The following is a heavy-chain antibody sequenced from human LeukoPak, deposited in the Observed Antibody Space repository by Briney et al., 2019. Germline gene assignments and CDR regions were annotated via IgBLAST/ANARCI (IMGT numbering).Heavy chain of an antibody. D-gene: IGHD3-22*01. V-gene: IGHV3-48*02. CDR1: GFTFSSYS. Sequence: TGGSLRLSCAASGFTFSSYSMNWVRQAPGKGLEWVSYISSSSSTIYYADSVKGRFTISRDNAKNSLYLQMNSLRDEDTAVYYCAKEYYYDSSGFPDYWGQGTLVTVSS. CDR3: AKEYYYDSSGFPDY. J-gene: IGHJ4*02. CDR2: ISSSSSTI.